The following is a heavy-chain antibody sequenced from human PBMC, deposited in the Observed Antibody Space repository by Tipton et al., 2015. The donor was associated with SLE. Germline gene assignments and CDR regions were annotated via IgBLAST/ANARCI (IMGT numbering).Heavy chain of an antibody. D-gene: IGHD2-2*01. CDR3: ARGIDPTSSRISDH. Sequence: SLRLSCAASGFTFSDYYMSWIRQAPGKGLEWVAYISDSGSSIFYADSVTGRFTISRDNAKNSLFLQMNSLRAEDAALYYCARGIDPTSSRISDHWGQGTLVSVSS. CDR2: ISDSGSSI. CDR1: GFTFSDYY. J-gene: IGHJ4*02. V-gene: IGHV3-11*04.